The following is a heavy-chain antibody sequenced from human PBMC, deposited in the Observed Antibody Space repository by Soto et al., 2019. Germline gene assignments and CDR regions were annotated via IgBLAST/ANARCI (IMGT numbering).Heavy chain of an antibody. CDR2: INPSGGST. Sequence: GASVKVSCKASGYTFTSYYMHWVRQAPGQGLEWMGIINPSGGSTSYAQKFQGRVTMTRDTSTSTVYMELSSLRSEDTAVYYCARGGRAAAGIWNTDYYYYYGMDVWGQGTTVTVSS. D-gene: IGHD6-13*01. CDR3: ARGGRAAAGIWNTDYYYYYGMDV. J-gene: IGHJ6*02. CDR1: GYTFTSYY. V-gene: IGHV1-46*01.